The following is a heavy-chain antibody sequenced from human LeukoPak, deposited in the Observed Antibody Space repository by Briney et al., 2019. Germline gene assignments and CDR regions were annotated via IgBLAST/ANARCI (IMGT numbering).Heavy chain of an antibody. CDR2: IRSSSSYI. CDR1: GFTFSSYS. CDR3: ARVPYYYDSSGPDWYFDY. J-gene: IGHJ4*02. D-gene: IGHD3-22*01. Sequence: GGSLRLSCAASGFTFSSYSMNWVRQAPGKGLEWVSSIRSSSSYIYYADSVKGRFTISRDNAKNSLYLQMNSLRAEDTAVYYCARVPYYYDSSGPDWYFDYWGQGTLVTVSS. V-gene: IGHV3-21*01.